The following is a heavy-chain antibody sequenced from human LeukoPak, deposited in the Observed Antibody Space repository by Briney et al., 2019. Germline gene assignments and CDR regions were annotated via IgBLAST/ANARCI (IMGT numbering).Heavy chain of an antibody. V-gene: IGHV4-61*02. J-gene: IGHJ4*02. Sequence: SETLSLTCTVSGGSISSGSYYWSWIRQPAGKGLEWIGRIYTSGSTNYNPSLKSRVTISVDTSKNQFSLKLTSVTAADTAVYYCASSSWATRAFDYWGQGTLVTVSS. CDR2: IYTSGST. CDR1: GGSISSGSYY. D-gene: IGHD6-13*01. CDR3: ASSSWATRAFDY.